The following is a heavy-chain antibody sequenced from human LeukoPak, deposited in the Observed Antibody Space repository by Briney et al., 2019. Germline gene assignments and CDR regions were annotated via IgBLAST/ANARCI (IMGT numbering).Heavy chain of an antibody. Sequence: GESLKISCQASGYNFTSQWIACVRQMPGKGLEWMGIIHPGDSDTKYSPSFEGQVTISADTSISTAYLQWSLLKASDAAMYFCARRVYLLRGIIMYYLDYWGQGTLVTVSS. CDR1: GYNFTSQW. CDR2: IHPGDSDT. CDR3: ARRVYLLRGIIMYYLDY. D-gene: IGHD3-10*01. J-gene: IGHJ4*02. V-gene: IGHV5-51*01.